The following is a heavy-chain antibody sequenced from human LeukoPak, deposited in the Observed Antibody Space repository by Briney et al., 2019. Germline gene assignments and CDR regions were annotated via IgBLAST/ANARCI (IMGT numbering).Heavy chain of an antibody. D-gene: IGHD2-21*02. J-gene: IGHJ4*02. Sequence: GGPLRLSCSASGFIFNSRTMTWVRQAPGEGPECVASISSSGSDIHYADSVRGRFTISRDNAKNSLYLQMNNLRAEDTAVYYCARGFGDWGRIDYWGQGTLVTVSS. V-gene: IGHV3-21*01. CDR1: GFIFNSRT. CDR2: ISSSGSDI. CDR3: ARGFGDWGRIDY.